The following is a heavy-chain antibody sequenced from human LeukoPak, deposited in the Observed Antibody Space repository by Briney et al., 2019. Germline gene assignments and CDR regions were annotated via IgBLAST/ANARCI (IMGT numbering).Heavy chain of an antibody. CDR3: AKDTTWIQLWLN. Sequence: PGGSQRRSCAASGFTFSSYAMSWVRQAPGKGLEWVSAISGSGGSTYYADSVKGRFTISRDNSKNTLYLQMNSLRAEETAVYYCAKDTTWIQLWLNWGQGTLVAVSS. D-gene: IGHD5-18*01. CDR1: GFTFSSYA. J-gene: IGHJ4*02. V-gene: IGHV3-23*01. CDR2: ISGSGGST.